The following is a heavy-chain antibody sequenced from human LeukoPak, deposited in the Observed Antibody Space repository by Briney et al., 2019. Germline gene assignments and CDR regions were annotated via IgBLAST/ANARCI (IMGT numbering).Heavy chain of an antibody. V-gene: IGHV4-4*07. CDR3: ARVGQQWLVQSQDAFDI. CDR2: IYTSGST. J-gene: IGHJ3*02. Sequence: SETLSLTCTVSGGSISSYYWSWIRQPAGKGLEWIGRIYTSGSTNYNPSLKSRVTMSVDTSKNQFSLKLSSVTAADTAVYYCARVGQQWLVQSQDAFDIWGQGTMVTVSS. D-gene: IGHD6-19*01. CDR1: GGSISSYY.